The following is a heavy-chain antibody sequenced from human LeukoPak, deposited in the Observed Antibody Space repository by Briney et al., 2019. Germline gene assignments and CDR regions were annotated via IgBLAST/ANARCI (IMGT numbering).Heavy chain of an antibody. D-gene: IGHD6-6*01. CDR3: ARYRRDSSSQNWFDP. Sequence: ASVKVSCKASGYTFTSYYMHWVRQAPGQGLEWMGIINPSGGSTSYAQTFQGRVTMTRDTSTSTVYMELSSLRSEDTAVYYCARYRRDSSSQNWFDPWGQGTLVTVSS. J-gene: IGHJ5*02. V-gene: IGHV1-46*03. CDR2: INPSGGST. CDR1: GYTFTSYY.